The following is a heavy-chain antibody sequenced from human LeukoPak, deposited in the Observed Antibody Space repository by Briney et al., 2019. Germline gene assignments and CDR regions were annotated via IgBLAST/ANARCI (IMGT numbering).Heavy chain of an antibody. J-gene: IGHJ4*02. CDR3: ARGAYYYDSSGYSLDY. CDR2: IIPIFGTA. D-gene: IGHD3-22*01. V-gene: IGHV1-69*05. Sequence: ASVKVSCKASGGTFSSYAISWVRQAPGQGLEWMGGIIPIFGTANYAQKFQGRVTITTDEATGPAYMELSSLRSEDTAVYYCARGAYYYDSSGYSLDYWGQGTLVTVSS. CDR1: GGTFSSYA.